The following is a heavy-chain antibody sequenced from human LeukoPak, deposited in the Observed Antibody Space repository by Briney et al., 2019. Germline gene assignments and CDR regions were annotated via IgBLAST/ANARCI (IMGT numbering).Heavy chain of an antibody. CDR1: GFTFSSYG. Sequence: PGGSLRLSCAASGFTFSSYGMHWVRQAPGKGLEWVAFIRYDVSNKYYADSVKGRFTTPRDNSKNTLYLQMNSLRAEDTAVYYCAKLIQLERSVDAFDIWGQGTMVTVSS. D-gene: IGHD1-1*01. CDR3: AKLIQLERSVDAFDI. V-gene: IGHV3-30*02. CDR2: IRYDVSNK. J-gene: IGHJ3*02.